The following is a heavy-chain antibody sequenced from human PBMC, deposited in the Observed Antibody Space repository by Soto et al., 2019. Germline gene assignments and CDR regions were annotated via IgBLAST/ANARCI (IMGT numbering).Heavy chain of an antibody. CDR1: GFTFSTYY. D-gene: IGHD2-15*01. J-gene: IGHJ4*02. CDR2: INSDGSST. V-gene: IGHV3-74*01. Sequence: GGSLRLSCAASGFTFSTYYMHWVRQAPGKGLVWVSRINSDGSSTNYADSVKGRFTTFRDNSKNTLYLQLNSLTAEDTAVYYCAKVDVVVVAATLPLFDYWGQGTLVTVSS. CDR3: AKVDVVVVAATLPLFDY.